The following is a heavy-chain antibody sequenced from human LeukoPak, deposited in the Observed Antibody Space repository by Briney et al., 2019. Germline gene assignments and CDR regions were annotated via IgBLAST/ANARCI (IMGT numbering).Heavy chain of an antibody. D-gene: IGHD3-22*01. CDR3: ARVISGYTNWFDP. V-gene: IGHV4-59*01. Sequence: SETLSLTCTVSGGSISSYYWSWIRQPPGKGLEWIGYIYYSGSTNYNPSLKSRVTISVDTSKNQFSLKLSSVTAADTAVYYCARVISGYTNWFDPWGQGTLVTVSS. CDR2: IYYSGST. J-gene: IGHJ5*02. CDR1: GGSISSYY.